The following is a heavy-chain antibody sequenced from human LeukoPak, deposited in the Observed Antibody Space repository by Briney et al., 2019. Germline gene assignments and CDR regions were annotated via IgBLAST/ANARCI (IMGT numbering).Heavy chain of an antibody. CDR2: IKQDRSAK. D-gene: IGHD1-26*01. J-gene: IGHJ5*02. Sequence: GGSLRLSCAASGFTFNRYWMSWVRQAPGKELQWVANIKQDRSAKYYVDSVKGRFTISRDNAKNSLYLQMNSLRAEDTAIYYCARDNSVGDNAWWFDPWGQGTLVTVSS. CDR1: GFTFNRYW. CDR3: ARDNSVGDNAWWFDP. V-gene: IGHV3-7*03.